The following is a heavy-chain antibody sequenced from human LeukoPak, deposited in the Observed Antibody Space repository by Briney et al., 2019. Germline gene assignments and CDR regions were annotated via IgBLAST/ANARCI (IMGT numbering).Heavy chain of an antibody. J-gene: IGHJ4*02. Sequence: SETLSLTCAVYGGSFSGYYWSWIRQPPGEGVQWIGEINDSGTTNFNPSLKSRVTLSIDTSKNQFSLRLSSVTAADTAFYYCARRLVDSSDAQVGDDWGQGTLVTVSS. V-gene: IGHV4-34*01. CDR3: ARRLVDSSDAQVGDD. D-gene: IGHD3-22*01. CDR2: INDSGTT. CDR1: GGSFSGYY.